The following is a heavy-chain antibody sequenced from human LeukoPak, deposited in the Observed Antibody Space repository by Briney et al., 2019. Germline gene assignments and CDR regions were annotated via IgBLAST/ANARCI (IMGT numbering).Heavy chain of an antibody. CDR1: NGSVTSDTYY. Sequence: SQTLSLTCTVSNGSVTSDTYYWNWIRQHPGKGLEWIGFVYHSGNTYYNPSLQTRVSLSIDTSKNQFSLKLNSVTAADTAVYYCARDVGSSSFDYWGQGTLVTVSS. J-gene: IGHJ4*02. D-gene: IGHD6-6*01. V-gene: IGHV4-31*03. CDR3: ARDVGSSSFDY. CDR2: VYHSGNT.